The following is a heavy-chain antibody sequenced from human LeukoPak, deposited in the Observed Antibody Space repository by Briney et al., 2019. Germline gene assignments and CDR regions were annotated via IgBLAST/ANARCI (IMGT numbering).Heavy chain of an antibody. V-gene: IGHV3-66*01. D-gene: IGHD5-12*01. CDR1: GFTVSSNY. CDR2: NYSSGST. Sequence: GGSLRLSCAASGFTVSSNYMSWVRQAPGKGLEWVSVNYSSGSTYYADSVKGRFTISRDNSKNTLYLQMNSLRGEDTAVYYCAKGGYSGYGDPGYWGQGTLVTVSS. CDR3: AKGGYSGYGDPGY. J-gene: IGHJ4*02.